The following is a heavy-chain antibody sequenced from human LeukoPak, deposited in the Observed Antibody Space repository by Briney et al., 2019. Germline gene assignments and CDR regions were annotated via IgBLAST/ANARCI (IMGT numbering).Heavy chain of an antibody. V-gene: IGHV4-4*07. CDR2: IYTSGST. D-gene: IGHD2-2*01. Sequence: SETLSLTCTVSGGSISSYYWSWIRQPAGKGLEWIGRIYTSGSTNYNPSLKSRVTMSVDTSKNQFSLKLSSVTAADTAAYYCARDLVSRYCSSTSCSKPQFDPWGQGTLVTVSS. CDR3: ARDLVSRYCSSTSCSKPQFDP. CDR1: GGSISSYY. J-gene: IGHJ5*02.